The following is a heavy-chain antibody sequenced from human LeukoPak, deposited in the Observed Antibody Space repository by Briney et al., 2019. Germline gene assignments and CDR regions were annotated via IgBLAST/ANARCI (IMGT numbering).Heavy chain of an antibody. D-gene: IGHD3-3*01. V-gene: IGHV3-23*01. Sequence: PGGSLRLSCAASGFPFSRYAMSWVRQAPGKGLEGVSAISTSGGSIYYADSVKDRFTIYRDNSKSTLYLQMNSLRAEDTAVYYCAKGRIFGVVIEDWGQGTLVTVSS. J-gene: IGHJ4*02. CDR2: ISTSGGSI. CDR1: GFPFSRYA. CDR3: AKGRIFGVVIED.